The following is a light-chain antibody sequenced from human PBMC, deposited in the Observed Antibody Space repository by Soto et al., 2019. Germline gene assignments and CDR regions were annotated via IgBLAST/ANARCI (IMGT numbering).Light chain of an antibody. V-gene: IGKV3-15*01. CDR3: QQYNNWHLT. CDR2: GAS. CDR1: QSVSSN. J-gene: IGKJ2*01. Sequence: EIVMTQSPATLSVSPGERATLSCRASQSVSSNLAWYQQKPGQAPRLLIYGASTWATGIPARFSGSGSGTEFTLTISSLQYEDFEVYYCQQYNNWHLTFGQGAKVDIK.